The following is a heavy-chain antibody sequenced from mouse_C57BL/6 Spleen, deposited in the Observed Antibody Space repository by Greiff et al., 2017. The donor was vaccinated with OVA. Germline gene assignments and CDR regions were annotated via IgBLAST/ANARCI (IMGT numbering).Heavy chain of an antibody. Sequence: VQLQQPGAELVKPGASVKLSCKASGYTFTSYWMEWVKQRTGKGLEWIGEIDPSDSYTNYNQKFKGKSTLTVDTSSSTAYMQLSSLTSEDSAVYYCARGVFPGNYVDYWGQGTTLTVSS. D-gene: IGHD1-1*01. CDR3: ARGVFPGNYVDY. V-gene: IGHV1-50*01. CDR1: GYTFTSYW. CDR2: IDPSDSYT. J-gene: IGHJ2*01.